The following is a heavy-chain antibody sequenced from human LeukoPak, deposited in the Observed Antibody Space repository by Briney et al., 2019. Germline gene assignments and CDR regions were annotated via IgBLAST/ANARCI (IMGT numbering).Heavy chain of an antibody. CDR2: INHSGGT. V-gene: IGHV4-34*01. Sequence: SETLSLTCAVYGRSFSGYYWTWIRQPPGKGLEWIGEINHSGGTDHNPSLKSRVTMSVDTSKNQISLQLTSVTAADTAVYYCASGRSGNQLLYVYWGQGALVTVSS. J-gene: IGHJ4*02. CDR3: ASGRSGNQLLYVY. D-gene: IGHD2-2*02. CDR1: GRSFSGYY.